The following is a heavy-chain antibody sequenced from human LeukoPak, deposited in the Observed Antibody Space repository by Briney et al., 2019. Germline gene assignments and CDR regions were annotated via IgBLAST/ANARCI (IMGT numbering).Heavy chain of an antibody. V-gene: IGHV4-34*01. CDR3: ASHGDRSRYYFDY. J-gene: IGHJ4*02. CDR2: INHSRST. CDR1: GGSFSGYY. Sequence: SETLSLTCAVYGGSFSGYYWSWIRQPPGKGLEWIGEINHSRSTNYNPSLKSRVTISVDTAKNQFSLKLSSVTAADTAVYYCASHGDRSRYYFDYWGQGTLVTVSS. D-gene: IGHD5-24*01.